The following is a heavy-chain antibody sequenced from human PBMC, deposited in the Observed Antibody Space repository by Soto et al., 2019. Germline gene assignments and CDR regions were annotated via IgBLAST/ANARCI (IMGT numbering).Heavy chain of an antibody. J-gene: IGHJ5*02. CDR1: GYSFTSYW. CDR2: IYPGDSDT. V-gene: IGHV5-51*01. CDR3: ARLGGDCSGGSCYPLAWFDP. D-gene: IGHD2-15*01. Sequence: GESLKISCKGSGYSFTSYWIGWVRQMPGKGLEWMGIIYPGDSDTRYSPSFQGQVTISTDKSISTAYLQWSSLKASDTAMYYCARLGGDCSGGSCYPLAWFDPWGQGTLVTVSS.